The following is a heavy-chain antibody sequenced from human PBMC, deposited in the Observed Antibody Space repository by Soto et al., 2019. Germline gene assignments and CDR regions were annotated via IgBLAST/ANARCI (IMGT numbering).Heavy chain of an antibody. CDR3: AKDQVVGIDAFDI. CDR1: GFTFSSYA. D-gene: IGHD2-21*01. J-gene: IGHJ3*02. CDR2: ISGSGGST. Sequence: GGSLRLSCAASGFTFSSYAMSWVRQAPGKGMEWVSAISGSGGSTYYSDSVKDRFTISRDNSKNTLYLQMNSLRAEDTAVYYCAKDQVVGIDAFDIWGQGTMVTVSS. V-gene: IGHV3-23*01.